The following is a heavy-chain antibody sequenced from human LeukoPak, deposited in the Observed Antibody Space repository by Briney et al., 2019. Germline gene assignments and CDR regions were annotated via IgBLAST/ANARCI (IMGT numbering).Heavy chain of an antibody. D-gene: IGHD6-13*01. CDR1: GYTFTGYY. J-gene: IGHJ4*02. CDR3: ARDPSSSWYGGLDY. Sequence: GASVKVSCKASGYTFTGYYMHWVRQAPGQGLEWMGWINPNSGGTNYAQKFQGRVTMTRDTSISTAYMELSRLRSDDTAVYYCARDPSSSWYGGLDYWGQGTLVTVSS. V-gene: IGHV1-2*02. CDR2: INPNSGGT.